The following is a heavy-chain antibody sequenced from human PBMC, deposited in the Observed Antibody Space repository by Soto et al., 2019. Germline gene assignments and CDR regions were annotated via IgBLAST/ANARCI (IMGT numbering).Heavy chain of an antibody. CDR3: AKDTGYSSGWYSFDY. D-gene: IGHD6-19*01. CDR2: ISGSGGST. Sequence: PGGSLRLSCAASGFTFSSYAMSWVRQAPGKGLEWVSAISGSGGSTYYADSVKGRFTISRDNSKNTLYLQMNSLRAEDTAVYYCAKDTGYSSGWYSFDYWGQGTLVTVSS. CDR1: GFTFSSYA. J-gene: IGHJ4*02. V-gene: IGHV3-23*01.